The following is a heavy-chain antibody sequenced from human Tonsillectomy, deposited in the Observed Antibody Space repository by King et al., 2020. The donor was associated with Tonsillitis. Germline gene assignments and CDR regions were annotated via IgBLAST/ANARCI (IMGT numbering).Heavy chain of an antibody. D-gene: IGHD1-1*01. CDR3: ARANEAFAI. V-gene: IGHV1-46*01. CDR2: LPPSGGST. Sequence: PLVASGAEVKKPGASVKVSCKASGYTFTSYYIHWVRQAPGPLLEWLGLLPPSGGSTSYAQKFPGRVTMTRDTSTSTVYMELSSLRSEDTAVYYCARANEAFAIWGQGTMVTVSS. CDR1: GYTFTSYY. J-gene: IGHJ3*02.